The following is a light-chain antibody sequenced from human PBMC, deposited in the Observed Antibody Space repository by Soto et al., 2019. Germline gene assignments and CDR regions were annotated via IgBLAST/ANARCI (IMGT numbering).Light chain of an antibody. CDR3: QHRSNWPPMYT. J-gene: IGKJ2*01. CDR2: DTS. CDR1: QSVGGF. V-gene: IGKV3-11*01. Sequence: EIVLTQSPATLSLSPGERATLSCRASQSVGGFLAWYQQKSGQAPRLLIYDTSKRATGIPARFSGSGSGTDVTPTISSRLHADFAIYHCQHRSNWPPMYTFGQGTQLEIK.